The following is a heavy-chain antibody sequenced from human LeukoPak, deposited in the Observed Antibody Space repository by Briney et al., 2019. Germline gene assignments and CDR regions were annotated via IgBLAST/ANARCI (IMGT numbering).Heavy chain of an antibody. CDR2: ISSSSSYI. V-gene: IGHV3-21*01. CDR3: AREFREGATFFGAFDI. Sequence: PGGSLRLSCAASGFTFSSYSTNWVRQAPGKGLEWVSSISSSSSYIYYADSVKGRFTISRDNAKNSLYLQMNSLRAEDTAVYYCAREFREGATFFGAFDIWGQGTMVTVSS. J-gene: IGHJ3*02. D-gene: IGHD1-26*01. CDR1: GFTFSSYS.